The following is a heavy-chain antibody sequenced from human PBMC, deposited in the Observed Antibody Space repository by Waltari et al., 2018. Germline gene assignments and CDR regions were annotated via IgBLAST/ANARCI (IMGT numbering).Heavy chain of an antibody. V-gene: IGHV4-38-2*01. CDR3: ARTPNYYDSSGQFDY. D-gene: IGHD3-22*01. CDR2: IYHRGST. CDR1: GDSISRAYY. Sequence: QVQLQESGPGPVKPSETLSLTCAVSGDSISRAYYWCCIGPPPGKGLEWIGSIYHRGSTYYNPSLKSRVTISVDTSKNQFSLKLSSVTAADTAVYYCARTPNYYDSSGQFDYWGQGTLVTVSS. J-gene: IGHJ4*02.